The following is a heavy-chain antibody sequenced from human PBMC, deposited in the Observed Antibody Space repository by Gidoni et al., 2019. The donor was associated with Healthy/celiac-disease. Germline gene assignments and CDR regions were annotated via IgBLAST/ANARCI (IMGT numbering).Heavy chain of an antibody. Sequence: QGQLEESGPGLGKPSEDLYITCTVHGVSIRSYSRSWTRQPPGKGLEWIGYIYYSGSTNYTPSLNSRVTISVDTSKNQFSLKLSSVTSADTAVYYCARVLGQQLGRAFDYCCYGMDVWGQGTTATVSS. D-gene: IGHD6-13*01. CDR2: IYYSGST. CDR1: GVSIRSYS. V-gene: IGHV4-59*01. CDR3: ARVLGQQLGRAFDYCCYGMDV. J-gene: IGHJ6*02.